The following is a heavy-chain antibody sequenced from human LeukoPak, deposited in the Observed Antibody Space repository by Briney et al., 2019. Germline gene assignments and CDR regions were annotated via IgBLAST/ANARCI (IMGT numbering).Heavy chain of an antibody. D-gene: IGHD6-13*01. Sequence: SETLSLTCTVSGCSICSGYYWGWIRQPPGKGLEWIGSIYPSGSTYYYPSLKSRVTISLDTSKNQFSLKLSSVTAADTAVYYCARAYFSSWYMNWFDPWGQGTLVTVSS. J-gene: IGHJ5*02. CDR3: ARAYFSSWYMNWFDP. V-gene: IGHV4-38-2*02. CDR1: GCSICSGYY. CDR2: IYPSGST.